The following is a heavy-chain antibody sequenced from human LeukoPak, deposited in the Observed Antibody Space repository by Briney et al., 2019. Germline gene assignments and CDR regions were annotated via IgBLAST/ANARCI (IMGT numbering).Heavy chain of an antibody. Sequence: SETLSLTCTVSGYSISSGYYWGWIRQPPGKGLEWIGSIYHSGSTNYNPSLKSRVTISVDTSKNQFSLKLSSVTAADTAVYYCARGRTYYYGSGSYMSYWGQGTLVTVSS. CDR2: IYHSGST. J-gene: IGHJ4*02. CDR3: ARGRTYYYGSGSYMSY. D-gene: IGHD3-10*01. V-gene: IGHV4-38-2*02. CDR1: GYSISSGYY.